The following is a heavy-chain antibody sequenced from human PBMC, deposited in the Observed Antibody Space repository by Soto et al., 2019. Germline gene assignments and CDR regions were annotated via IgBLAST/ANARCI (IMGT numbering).Heavy chain of an antibody. Sequence: GGSLRLSCAASGFTFNNYIMSWVRQAPGKGLEWVSTIAGSFGSTYYADSVKGRFTISRDNSKNTLYLQMSSLRAEDTAVYYCVKGGDIVVVVAAPNDAFDIWGQGTMVTVSS. CDR1: GFTFNNYI. CDR3: VKGGDIVVVVAAPNDAFDI. J-gene: IGHJ3*02. CDR2: IAGSFGST. V-gene: IGHV3-23*01. D-gene: IGHD2-15*01.